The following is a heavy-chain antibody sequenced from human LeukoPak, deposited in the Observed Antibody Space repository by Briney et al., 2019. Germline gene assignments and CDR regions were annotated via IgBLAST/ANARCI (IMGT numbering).Heavy chain of an antibody. CDR2: IYFGGST. CDR3: ARPHLPGYGDNFDY. Sequence: SETLSLTCSVSGGSISSNTYYWSWIRQPPGKGLEWIGSIYFGGSTYYNPSLKSRATISGDTSKKQFSLKLSSVTAADTAVYYCARPHLPGYGDNFDYWGQGTLVTVSS. D-gene: IGHD4-17*01. V-gene: IGHV4-39*01. J-gene: IGHJ4*02. CDR1: GGSISSNTYY.